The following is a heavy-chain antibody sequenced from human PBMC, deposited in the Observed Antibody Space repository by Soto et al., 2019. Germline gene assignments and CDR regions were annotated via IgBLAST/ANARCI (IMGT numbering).Heavy chain of an antibody. CDR3: AAPEDRVDYYYMDV. V-gene: IGHV4-34*01. D-gene: IGHD2-15*01. CDR1: GGSFSGYY. J-gene: IGHJ6*03. Sequence: QVQLQQWGAGLLKPSETLSLTCAVYGGSFSGYYWSWIRQPPVNGLEWIGEINHSGSTNYNPSLKSRVTISVDTSKNQFSLKLSSVTAADTAVYYCAAPEDRVDYYYMDVWGKGTTVTVSS. CDR2: INHSGST.